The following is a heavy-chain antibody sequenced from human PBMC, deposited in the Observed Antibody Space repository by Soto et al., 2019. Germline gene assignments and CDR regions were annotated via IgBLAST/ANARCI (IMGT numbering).Heavy chain of an antibody. CDR1: GFTFSYYG. D-gene: IGHD6-13*01. J-gene: IGHJ6*02. Sequence: QVQLVESGGGVVQPGRSLRLSCAASGFTFSYYGMHWVRQAPGKGLEWVAVISYDGSNKYYADSVKGRFTISRDDSKNTLYLQMNSLRAEDTAVYYCAKDLRYSSSWGYNYYGMDVWGQGTTVTVSS. CDR3: AKDLRYSSSWGYNYYGMDV. V-gene: IGHV3-30*18. CDR2: ISYDGSNK.